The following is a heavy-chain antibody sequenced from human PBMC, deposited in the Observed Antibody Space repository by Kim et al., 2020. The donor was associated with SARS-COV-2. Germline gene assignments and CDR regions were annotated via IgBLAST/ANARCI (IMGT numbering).Heavy chain of an antibody. V-gene: IGHV3-23*01. J-gene: IGHJ4*02. CDR1: GFTFSTYA. CDR3: AKDRVPVGLYEVDF. Sequence: GGSLRLSCVASGFTFSTYAMDWVRQAPGKGLEWVSVIVGNGGGIHYADSVKGRFTISRDNSKNTLYLQMNNLRVEDTAIYYCAKDRVPVGLYEVDFWGQGTLVTVSS. D-gene: IGHD2-2*02. CDR2: IVGNGGGI.